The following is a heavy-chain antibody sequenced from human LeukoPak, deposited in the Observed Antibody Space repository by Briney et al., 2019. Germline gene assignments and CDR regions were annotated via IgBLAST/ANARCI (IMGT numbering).Heavy chain of an antibody. CDR1: GYTFTGYY. CDR2: INPNSGGT. D-gene: IGHD3-9*01. Sequence: GASVTVSCTASGYTFTGYYMHWVRQAPGQGLEWMGWINPNSGGTNYAQKFQGRVTMTRDTSISTAYMELSRLRSDDTAVYYCARDSGRITIFLAVPNYFDYWGQGTLVTVSS. J-gene: IGHJ4*02. V-gene: IGHV1-2*02. CDR3: ARDSGRITIFLAVPNYFDY.